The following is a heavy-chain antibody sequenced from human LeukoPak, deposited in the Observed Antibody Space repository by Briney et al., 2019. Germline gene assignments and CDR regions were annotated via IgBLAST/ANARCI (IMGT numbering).Heavy chain of an antibody. CDR1: GYSISSGYY. D-gene: IGHD6-6*01. J-gene: IGHJ4*02. CDR3: ARHSIAARTLAPFDY. CDR2: IYHSGST. Sequence: SETLSLTCTVSGYSISSGYYWGWIRQPPGKGLECIGRIYHSGSTYYNPSLKSRVTISVDTSKNQFSLKLSSVTAADTAVYYCARHSIAARTLAPFDYWGQGTLVTVSS. V-gene: IGHV4-38-2*02.